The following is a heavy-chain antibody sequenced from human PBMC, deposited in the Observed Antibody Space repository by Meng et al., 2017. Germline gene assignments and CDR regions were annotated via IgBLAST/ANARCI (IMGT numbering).Heavy chain of an antibody. CDR1: GFTFSSYG. V-gene: IGHV3-33*01. CDR3: ARTVYYDYVWGSYRKDAFDI. D-gene: IGHD3-16*02. CDR2: IWYDGSNK. J-gene: IGHJ3*02. Sequence: GESLKISCAASGFTFSSYGMHWVRQAPGKGLEWVAVIWYDGSNKYYADSVKGRFTISRDNSKNTLYLQMSSLRAEDTAVYYCARTVYYDYVWGSYRKDAFDIWGQGTMVTVSS.